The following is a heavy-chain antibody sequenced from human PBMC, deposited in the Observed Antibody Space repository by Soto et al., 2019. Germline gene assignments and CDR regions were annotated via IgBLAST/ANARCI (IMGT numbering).Heavy chain of an antibody. D-gene: IGHD2-15*01. Sequence: ASVKVSCKASGYTFTSYGISWVRQAPGQGLEWMGWISAYNGNTNYAQKLQGRVTMTTDTSTSTAYMELRSLRSDDTAVYYCAQSAGYCSGGSCYWAGDYYYGMDAWGQGTTVTVSS. CDR3: AQSAGYCSGGSCYWAGDYYYGMDA. J-gene: IGHJ6*02. CDR1: GYTFTSYG. V-gene: IGHV1-18*04. CDR2: ISAYNGNT.